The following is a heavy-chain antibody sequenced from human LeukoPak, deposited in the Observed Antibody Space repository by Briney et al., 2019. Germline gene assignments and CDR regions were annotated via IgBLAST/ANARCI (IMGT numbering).Heavy chain of an antibody. CDR3: ARVEVPRDINDWYFDL. V-gene: IGHV4-38-2*02. CDR2: LYHSGTT. Sequence: SETLSPTCTVSGYSIAHGFFWAWIRQHPGGGLEWIGSLYHSGTTYYNTSLKSRISTSVDTSKNQFSLKLRLVTAADTAVYYCARVEVPRDINDWYFDLWGRGTLVTVSS. J-gene: IGHJ2*01. D-gene: IGHD2-15*01. CDR1: GYSIAHGFF.